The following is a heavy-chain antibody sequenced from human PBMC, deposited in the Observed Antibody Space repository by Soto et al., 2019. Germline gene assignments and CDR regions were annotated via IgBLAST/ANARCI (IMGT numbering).Heavy chain of an antibody. Sequence: EVQLVESGGGLVKPGGSLRLSCAASGFTFSSYIMNWVRQAPGQGLEWVSSISSSSSYIYYADSVKGRFTISRDNANNSLFVKMNGLRSVATAVKYSARKLYPLLIFDYWGQGPLVTVST. J-gene: IGHJ4*02. CDR2: ISSSSSYI. CDR3: ARKLYPLLIFDY. CDR1: GFTFSSYI. V-gene: IGHV3-21*01. D-gene: IGHD2-2*01.